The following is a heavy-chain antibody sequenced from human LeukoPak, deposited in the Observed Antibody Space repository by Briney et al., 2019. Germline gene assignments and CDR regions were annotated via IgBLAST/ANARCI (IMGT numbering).Heavy chain of an antibody. CDR3: AKDYGDYPLYYFDY. V-gene: IGHV3-9*01. J-gene: IGHJ4*02. D-gene: IGHD4-17*01. Sequence: GGSLRLSCAASGFTFDDYAMHWVRQASGKGLEWVSGISWNSGNIDYADSVKGRFTISRDNSKNTLYLQMNSLRAEDTAVYYCAKDYGDYPLYYFDYWGQGTLDTVSS. CDR1: GFTFDDYA. CDR2: ISWNSGNI.